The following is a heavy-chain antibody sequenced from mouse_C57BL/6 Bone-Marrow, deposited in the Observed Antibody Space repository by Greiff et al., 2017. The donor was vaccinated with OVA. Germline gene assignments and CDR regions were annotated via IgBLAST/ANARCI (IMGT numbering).Heavy chain of an antibody. V-gene: IGHV1-82*01. CDR2: IYPGDGDT. CDR3: ARGGYYGSSYWYFDV. Sequence: VQLQQSGPELVKPGASVKISCKASGYAFSSSWMNWVKQRPGKGLEWIGRIYPGDGDTNYNGTFKGKATLTADKSSSTAYMQLSSLTSEDSAVYFCARGGYYGSSYWYFDVWGTGTTVTVSS. CDR1: GYAFSSSW. J-gene: IGHJ1*03. D-gene: IGHD1-1*01.